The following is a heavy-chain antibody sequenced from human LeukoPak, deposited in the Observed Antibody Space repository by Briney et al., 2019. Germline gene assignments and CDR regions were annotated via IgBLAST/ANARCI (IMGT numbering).Heavy chain of an antibody. J-gene: IGHJ3*01. CDR1: GGSISSGDYS. CDR3: ARQRDYADYLDAFDV. Sequence: SETLSLTCTVSGGSISSGDYSWSWIRQPPGKGLEWIGYIYYSGSTYYNPSLKSRVTLSVDTSKSQFSLKLSSVTAADTASYYCARQRDYADYLDAFDVWGQGTMVTVSS. V-gene: IGHV4-30-4*01. CDR2: IYYSGST. D-gene: IGHD4-17*01.